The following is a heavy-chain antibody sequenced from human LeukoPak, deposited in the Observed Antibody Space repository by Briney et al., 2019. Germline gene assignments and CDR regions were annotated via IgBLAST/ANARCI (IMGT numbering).Heavy chain of an antibody. D-gene: IGHD6-19*01. CDR2: ISGGGGST. CDR1: GFTFSSYA. CDR3: ARRRYNSAGNYFDY. Sequence: GGSLRLSCAASGFTFSSYAMSWVRQAPGKGLEWVSGISGGGGSTYYADSVKGRFTISRDNSKNTLYLQMNSLRAEDTAVYYCARRRYNSAGNYFDYWGQGTLATVSS. J-gene: IGHJ4*02. V-gene: IGHV3-23*01.